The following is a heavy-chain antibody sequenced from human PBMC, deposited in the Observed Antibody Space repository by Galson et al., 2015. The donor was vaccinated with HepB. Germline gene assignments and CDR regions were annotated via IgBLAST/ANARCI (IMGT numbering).Heavy chain of an antibody. D-gene: IGHD5-12*01. Sequence: SVKVSCKASGYTFTSYGISWVRQAPGQGLEWMGWISAYNGNTNYAQKLQGRVTMTTDTSTSTAYMELRSLRSDDTAVYYCARDRGGSRGYSGYDAGEWYFELWGRGTLVTVSS. CDR2: ISAYNGNT. J-gene: IGHJ2*01. CDR3: ARDRGGSRGYSGYDAGEWYFEL. V-gene: IGHV1-18*04. CDR1: GYTFTSYG.